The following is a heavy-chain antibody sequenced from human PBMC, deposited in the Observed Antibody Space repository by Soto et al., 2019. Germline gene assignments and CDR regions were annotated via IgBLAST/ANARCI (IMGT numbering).Heavy chain of an antibody. CDR3: ARDTDCSSTSCYDY. V-gene: IGHV1-18*01. CDR2: ISAYNGNR. CDR1: GYTFTNYG. Sequence: ASVKVSCKASGYTFTNYGIKWVRQAPGQGLERMGWISAYNGNRNYAQKVQGRVTMTTDTSTSTAYMELRSLRSDDTAVYYCARDTDCSSTSCYDYWGQGTMVTVSS. D-gene: IGHD2-2*01. J-gene: IGHJ4*02.